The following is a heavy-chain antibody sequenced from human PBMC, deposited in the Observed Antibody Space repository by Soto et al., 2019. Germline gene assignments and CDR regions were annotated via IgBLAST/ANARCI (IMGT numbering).Heavy chain of an antibody. J-gene: IGHJ4*02. CDR3: ARQIAAAGTAEFDY. D-gene: IGHD6-13*01. Sequence: KPSETLSLTCTVSGGSISSSSYYWGWIRQPPGKGLEWIGSIYYSGSTYYNPSLKSRVTISVDTSKNQFSLKLSSVTAADTAVYYCARQIAAAGTAEFDYWGQGTLVTVSS. V-gene: IGHV4-39*01. CDR2: IYYSGST. CDR1: GGSISSSSYY.